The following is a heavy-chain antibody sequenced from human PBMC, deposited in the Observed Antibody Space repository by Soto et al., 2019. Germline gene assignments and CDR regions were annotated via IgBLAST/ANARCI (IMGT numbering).Heavy chain of an antibody. J-gene: IGHJ4*02. D-gene: IGHD6-19*01. Sequence: GGSLRLSCAASGFTFSSYVMHWVRQAPGKGLEWVAVISYDGSNKYYADSVKGRFTISRDNSKNTLYLQMNSLRAEDTAVYYCAKDQGLSGWYHYFVYWGEGTLVTVSS. V-gene: IGHV3-30*18. CDR3: AKDQGLSGWYHYFVY. CDR1: GFTFSSYV. CDR2: ISYDGSNK.